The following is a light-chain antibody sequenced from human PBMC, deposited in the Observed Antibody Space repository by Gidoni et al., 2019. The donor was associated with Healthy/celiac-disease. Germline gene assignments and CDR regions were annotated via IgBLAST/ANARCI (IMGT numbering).Light chain of an antibody. V-gene: IGKV3-20*01. J-gene: IGKJ1*01. CDR1: QSVSSSY. Sequence: VYPQSSGPLSFSPGERATLSCRASQSVSSSYLAWYHQKPGQAPSLLIYDASSRATRIPDRFSGSGSGTDFTLTISRLEPEDFAVYYCQQHGSSPITFGQGTKVEIK. CDR3: QQHGSSPIT. CDR2: DAS.